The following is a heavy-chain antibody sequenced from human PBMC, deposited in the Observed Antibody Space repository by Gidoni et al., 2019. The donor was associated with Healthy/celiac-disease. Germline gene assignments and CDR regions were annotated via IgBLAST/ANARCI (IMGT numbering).Heavy chain of an antibody. D-gene: IGHD3-10*01. CDR3: ARGGSGSLWAYYYYYGMDV. J-gene: IGHJ6*02. CDR2: IWYDGSNK. Sequence: QVQLVESGGGMVQLGRSLRLSCAASAFPFSLYGLHWVRPAPVKGLEWVAVIWYDGSNKYYADSVKGRFTISRDNSKNTLYLQMNSLRAEDTAVYYCARGGSGSLWAYYYYYGMDVWGQGTTVTVSS. CDR1: AFPFSLYG. V-gene: IGHV3-33*01.